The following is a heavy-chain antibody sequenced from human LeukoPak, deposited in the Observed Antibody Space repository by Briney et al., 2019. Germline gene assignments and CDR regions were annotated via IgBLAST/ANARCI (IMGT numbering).Heavy chain of an antibody. J-gene: IGHJ4*02. CDR2: ISSDGSIT. CDR1: VFTFSNYW. V-gene: IGHV3-74*01. Sequence: GGSLRLSCAASVFTFSNYWIHWVRQAPGKGLVWVSRISSDGSITNYADSVKGRFTISRDNAKNTLYLQMNSLRAEDTAVYYCAKDCGWYYFDYWGQGTLVTVSS. CDR3: AKDCGWYYFDY. D-gene: IGHD6-19*01.